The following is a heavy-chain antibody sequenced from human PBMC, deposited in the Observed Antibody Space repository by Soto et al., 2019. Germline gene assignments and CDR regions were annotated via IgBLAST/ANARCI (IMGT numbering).Heavy chain of an antibody. D-gene: IGHD1-26*01. CDR1: GFMFSAYT. CDR3: ATTYYLHH. Sequence: PGGSLRLSCVASGFMFSAYTINWVRQAPWKGLEWLSSISDDSIYIDYADSLRGRFTVSRDNSRNSLYLQIDSLGVEDTAVYYCATTYYLHHWGPGTLVTVSS. V-gene: IGHV3-21*06. CDR2: ISDDSIYI. J-gene: IGHJ1*01.